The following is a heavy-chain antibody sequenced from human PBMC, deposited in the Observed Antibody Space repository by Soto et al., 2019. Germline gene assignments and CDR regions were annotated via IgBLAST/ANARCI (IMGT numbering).Heavy chain of an antibody. V-gene: IGHV4-61*01. J-gene: IGHJ6*02. Sequence: SETLSLACTVSGGSVSSGSYYWSWIRQPPGKGLEWTGYIYYSGSTNYNPSLKSRVTISVDTSKNQFSLKLSSVTAADTAVYYCARDSYFWSYLGGDYYYVMDVWAQGHTVTVS. CDR2: IYYSGST. CDR3: ARDSYFWSYLGGDYYYVMDV. D-gene: IGHD3-3*01. CDR1: GGSVSSGSYY.